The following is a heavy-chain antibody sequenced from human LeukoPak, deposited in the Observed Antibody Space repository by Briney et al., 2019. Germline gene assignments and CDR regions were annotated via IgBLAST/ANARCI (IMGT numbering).Heavy chain of an antibody. J-gene: IGHJ4*02. CDR1: GYSFTNLW. CDR2: IDPSDSYT. CDR3: ARHVGAVAAD. V-gene: IGHV5-10-1*01. Sequence: GESLKISCKGSGYSFTNLWISWVRQMPGKGLEWMGRIDPSDSYTNYSPSFQGHVTISADKSISTAYLQWSSLKASDTAMYYCARHVGAVAADWGQGTLVTVSS. D-gene: IGHD6-19*01.